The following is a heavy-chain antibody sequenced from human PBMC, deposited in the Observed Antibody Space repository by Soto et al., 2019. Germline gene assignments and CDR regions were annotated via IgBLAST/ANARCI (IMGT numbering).Heavy chain of an antibody. J-gene: IGHJ4*02. CDR2: ISGSGGST. D-gene: IGHD6-19*01. Sequence: EVPLLESGGGLVQPGGSLRLSCAASGFTFSSYAMSWVRQAPGKGLEWVSAISGSGGSTYYADSVKGRFTISRDNSKNKLDLQMKSLRAEDKAVYYCAKELHTSGGWSQVIYWGQGTLVTVSS. CDR1: GFTFSSYA. CDR3: AKELHTSGGWSQVIY. V-gene: IGHV3-23*01.